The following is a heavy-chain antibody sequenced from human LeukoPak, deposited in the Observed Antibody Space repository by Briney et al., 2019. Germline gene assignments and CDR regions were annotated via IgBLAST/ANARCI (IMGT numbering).Heavy chain of an antibody. D-gene: IGHD3-22*01. CDR3: AKDSSGHYYDSSGTDY. CDR2: ISGSGGST. CDR1: GLTFSSYA. V-gene: IGHV3-23*01. J-gene: IGHJ4*02. Sequence: GGSLRLSCAASGLTFSSYAMSWVRQAPGKGLEWVSAISGSGGSTYYADSVKGRFTISRDNSKNTLYLQMNSLRAEDTAVYYCAKDSSGHYYDSSGTDYWGQGTLVTVSS.